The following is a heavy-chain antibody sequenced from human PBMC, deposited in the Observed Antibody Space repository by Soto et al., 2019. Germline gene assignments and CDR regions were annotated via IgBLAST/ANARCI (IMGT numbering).Heavy chain of an antibody. CDR3: ARHFLHHYGDYAPYFQD. CDR1: GGSISSGPYY. Sequence: QLQLQESGPGLVKPSETLSLTCTVSGGSISSGPYYWGWIRQPPGKGLEWIGSMYHSGSTHYNPSLKSRVTISVDTSKNQFSVKLSSVNAADTAVYYWARHFLHHYGDYAPYFQDWGQGTLVTVFS. D-gene: IGHD4-17*01. J-gene: IGHJ1*01. CDR2: MYHSGST. V-gene: IGHV4-39*01.